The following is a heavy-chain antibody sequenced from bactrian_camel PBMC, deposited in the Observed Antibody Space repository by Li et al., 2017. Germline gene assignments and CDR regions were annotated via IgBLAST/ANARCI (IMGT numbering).Heavy chain of an antibody. J-gene: IGHJ4*01. CDR2: VDSRGSA. CDR1: GDPSNFYT. CDR3: ALYPLPFVVGGAPAY. Sequence: VQLVESGGASVQTGTSLRLSCARSGDPSNFYTMAWFRQAPGKAREDVAAVDSRGSANYADSVKGRFTISKDNAKNTLFLQMNSLKPEDTAMYFCALYPLPFVVGGAPAYWGQ. D-gene: IGHD2*01. V-gene: IGHV3S53*01.